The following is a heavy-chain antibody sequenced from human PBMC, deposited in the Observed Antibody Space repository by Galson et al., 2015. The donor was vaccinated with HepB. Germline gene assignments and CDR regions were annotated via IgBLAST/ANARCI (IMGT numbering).Heavy chain of an antibody. CDR3: ARGDRVCSGGSCFSAYFDY. D-gene: IGHD2-15*01. CDR1: GYIFTGYY. CDR2: IFPNSGDT. Sequence: SVKVSCKASGYIFTGYYIHWVRQAPGQGLEWMGWIFPNSGDTNYAQKFQGRVTMTRGTSISTAYMELNRLRSDDTAMYFCARGDRVCSGGSCFSAYFDYWGQGTLGTVSS. J-gene: IGHJ4*02. V-gene: IGHV1-2*02.